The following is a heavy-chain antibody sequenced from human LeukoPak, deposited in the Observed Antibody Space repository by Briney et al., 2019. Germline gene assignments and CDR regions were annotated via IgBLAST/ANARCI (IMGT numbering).Heavy chain of an antibody. V-gene: IGHV4-34*01. Sequence: SETLSLTCTVSGGSISSYYWSWIRQPPGKGLEWIGEINHSGSTNYNPSLKSRVTISVDTSKNQFSLKLSSVTAADTAVYYCARRRVRGVTIAGPRFDPWGQGTLVTVSS. D-gene: IGHD3-10*01. CDR1: GGSISSYY. CDR3: ARRRVRGVTIAGPRFDP. CDR2: INHSGST. J-gene: IGHJ5*02.